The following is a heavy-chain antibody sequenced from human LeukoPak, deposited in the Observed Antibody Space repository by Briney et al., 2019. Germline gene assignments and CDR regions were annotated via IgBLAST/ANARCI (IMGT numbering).Heavy chain of an antibody. J-gene: IGHJ4*02. CDR1: GYTFTDYY. Sequence: GASVKVSCKVSGYTFTDYYMHWVQQAPGKGLEWKGLVDPEDGETIYAEKFQGRVTITADTSTDTAYMELSSLRSEDTAVYYCATAGGWELPFDYWGQGTLVTVSS. D-gene: IGHD1-26*01. CDR2: VDPEDGET. V-gene: IGHV1-69-2*01. CDR3: ATAGGWELPFDY.